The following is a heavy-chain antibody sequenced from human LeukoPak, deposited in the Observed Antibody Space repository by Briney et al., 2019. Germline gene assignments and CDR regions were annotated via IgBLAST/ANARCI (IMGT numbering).Heavy chain of an antibody. J-gene: IGHJ4*02. Sequence: SETLSLTCAVSGASISGYWWSWIRQPSGKGLEWIGRMYTDGDNNYNPALKFRVTVSVDPSKNLFSLKLISVTAADTAVYFCARDPAGCGGTCPFDAWGQGTLVTVSS. CDR2: MYTDGDN. CDR3: ARDPAGCGGTCPFDA. V-gene: IGHV4-59*10. CDR1: GASISGYW. D-gene: IGHD2-15*01.